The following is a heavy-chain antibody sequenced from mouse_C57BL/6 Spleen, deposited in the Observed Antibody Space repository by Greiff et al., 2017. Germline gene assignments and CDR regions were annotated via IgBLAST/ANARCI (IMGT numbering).Heavy chain of an antibody. Sequence: VQLQESGPGLVQPSQSLSITCTVSGFSLTSYGVHWVRQSPGKGLEWLGVIWSGGSTDYNAAFISRLGISKDKSKSQVFFKMNRLQADDTAIYYWTRNEGDIDYDGYYAMDYWSQGTSVTVSS. CDR2: IWSGGST. D-gene: IGHD2-4*01. J-gene: IGHJ4*01. CDR3: TRNEGDIDYDGYYAMDY. V-gene: IGHV2-2*01. CDR1: GFSLTSYG.